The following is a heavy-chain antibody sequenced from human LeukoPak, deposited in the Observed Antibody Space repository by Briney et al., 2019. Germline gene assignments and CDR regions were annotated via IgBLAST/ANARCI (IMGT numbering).Heavy chain of an antibody. V-gene: IGHV3-30*02. CDR3: ATEFNYYGSGSYC. CDR2: IRHDGSDK. CDR1: GFTFSKYG. D-gene: IGHD3-10*01. J-gene: IGHJ4*02. Sequence: GGSLRLSCAASGFTFSKYGMHWVRQAPGKGLEWVAFIRHDGSDKYYIDSVKDRFIISRDNSKNTLSLQMNSLRTEDTAVYYCATEFNYYGSGSYCWGQGTLVTVSS.